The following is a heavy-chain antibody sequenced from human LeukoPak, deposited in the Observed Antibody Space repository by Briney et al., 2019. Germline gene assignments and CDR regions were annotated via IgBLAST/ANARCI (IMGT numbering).Heavy chain of an antibody. Sequence: GVRQMTRKRLEWMGRIDPSDSYTNYSPSFQGHVTISADKSISTAYLQWSSLKASDTAMYYCASLTMVWGGDIGWGQGTLVTVSS. CDR2: IDPSDSYT. V-gene: IGHV5-10-1*01. D-gene: IGHD3-10*01. J-gene: IGHJ4*02. CDR3: ASLTMVWGGDIG.